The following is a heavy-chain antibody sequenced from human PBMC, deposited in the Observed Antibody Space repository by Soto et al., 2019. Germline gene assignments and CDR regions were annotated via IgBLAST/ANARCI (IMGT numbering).Heavy chain of an antibody. Sequence: SVKVSCKASGGTFSSYTISWVRQAPGQGLEWMGRIIPILGIANYAQKFQGRVTITADKSTSTTYMELSSLRSEDTAVYYCARTYYYDSSGYPEFPFDYWGQGTLVTVS. CDR1: GGTFSSYT. CDR2: IIPILGIA. CDR3: ARTYYYDSSGYPEFPFDY. D-gene: IGHD3-22*01. V-gene: IGHV1-69*02. J-gene: IGHJ4*02.